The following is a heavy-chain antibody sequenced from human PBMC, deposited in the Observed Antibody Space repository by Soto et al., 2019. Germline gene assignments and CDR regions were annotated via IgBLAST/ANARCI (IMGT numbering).Heavy chain of an antibody. V-gene: IGHV4-59*08. CDR2: IYYSGST. CDR1: GGSISSYY. Sequence: SETLSLTCTVSGGSISSYYWSWIRQPPGKGLEWIGYIYYSGSTNYNPSLKSRVTISVDTSKNQFSLKLSSVTAADTAVYYCASCTTYYDILTGYYPPRNYYYMDVWGKGTTVTVSS. CDR3: ASCTTYYDILTGYYPPRNYYYMDV. D-gene: IGHD3-9*01. J-gene: IGHJ6*03.